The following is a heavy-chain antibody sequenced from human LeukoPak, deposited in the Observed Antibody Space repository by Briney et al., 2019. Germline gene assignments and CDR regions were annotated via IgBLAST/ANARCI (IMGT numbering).Heavy chain of an antibody. V-gene: IGHV1-18*01. CDR1: GGTFSSYA. CDR3: ARDPGQYYDILTGYYTPYYFDY. D-gene: IGHD3-9*01. Sequence: ASVKVSCKASGGTFSSYAISWVRQAPGQGLEWMGWISTYNADTDYAQNLQGRVTMTTDTSTSTAYMELRSLRSDDTAVYYCARDPGQYYDILTGYYTPYYFDYWGQGTLVTVSS. CDR2: ISTYNADT. J-gene: IGHJ4*02.